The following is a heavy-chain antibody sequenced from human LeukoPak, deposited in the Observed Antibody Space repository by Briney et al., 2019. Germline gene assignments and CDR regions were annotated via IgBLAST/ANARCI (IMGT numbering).Heavy chain of an antibody. J-gene: IGHJ4*02. CDR3: ARVADSSGYYEYYFDY. Sequence: SETLSLTCTVSGGSISSYYWSWIRQPAGKGLEWIGRIYTSGSTNYNPSLKSRVTMSVDTSKNQSSLKLSSVTAADTAVYYCARVADSSGYYEYYFDYWGQGTLVTVSS. V-gene: IGHV4-4*07. D-gene: IGHD3-22*01. CDR2: IYTSGST. CDR1: GGSISSYY.